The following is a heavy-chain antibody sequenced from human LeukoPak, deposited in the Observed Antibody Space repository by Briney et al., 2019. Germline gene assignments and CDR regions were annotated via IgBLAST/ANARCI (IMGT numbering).Heavy chain of an antibody. CDR2: IYYSGST. D-gene: IGHD3-10*01. CDR3: ARARGGSGSYWLGNFDY. J-gene: IGHJ4*02. Sequence: SETLSLTCTVSGGSISSYYWSWIRQPPGKGLEWIGYIYYSGSTNYNPSLKSRVTISVDTSKNQFSLKLSSVTAADTAVYYCARARGGSGSYWLGNFDYWGQGTLVTASS. V-gene: IGHV4-59*12. CDR1: GGSISSYY.